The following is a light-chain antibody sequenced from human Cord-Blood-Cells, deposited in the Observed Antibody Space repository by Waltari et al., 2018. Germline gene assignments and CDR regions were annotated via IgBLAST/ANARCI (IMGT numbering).Light chain of an antibody. J-gene: IGKJ5*01. V-gene: IGKV3-11*01. Sequence: EIVSTQSPATMSLSPGQIATLPCTASQSVSSYLAWYQQKPGQPPRLLIYYASNRATRHPARFTGRRPRTDFTLNISGLAPEDTAVFCCQTSSNLPINFSQGTRLE. CDR1: QSVSSY. CDR2: YAS. CDR3: QTSSNLPIN.